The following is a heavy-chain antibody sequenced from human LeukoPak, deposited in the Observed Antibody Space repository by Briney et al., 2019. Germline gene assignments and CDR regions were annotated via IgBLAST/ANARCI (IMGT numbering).Heavy chain of an antibody. D-gene: IGHD3-10*01. CDR2: IYHSGST. Sequence: SGTLSLTCAVSGGSISSTNWWSWVRPPPGKGLEWIGEIYHSGSTEYNPSLKSRVTISVDKSKNQFSLKLTTVTAADTAVYYCARDRPSGSGSSFSLGMDVWGQGTTVTVSS. V-gene: IGHV4-4*02. J-gene: IGHJ6*02. CDR3: ARDRPSGSGSSFSLGMDV. CDR1: GGSISSTNW.